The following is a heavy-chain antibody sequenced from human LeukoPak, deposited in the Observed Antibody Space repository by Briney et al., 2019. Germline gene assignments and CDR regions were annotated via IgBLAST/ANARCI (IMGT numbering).Heavy chain of an antibody. CDR1: GFTFDDYA. D-gene: IGHD6-19*01. J-gene: IGHJ4*02. CDR3: AKGLSGWSTYYFDY. Sequence: PGGSLRLSCAASGFTFDDYAMHWVRQAPGKGLEWVSGISWNSGSIGYADSVKGRFTISRDNAKNSLYLQTNSLRAEDTALYYCAKGLSGWSTYYFDYWGQGTLVTVSS. V-gene: IGHV3-9*01. CDR2: ISWNSGSI.